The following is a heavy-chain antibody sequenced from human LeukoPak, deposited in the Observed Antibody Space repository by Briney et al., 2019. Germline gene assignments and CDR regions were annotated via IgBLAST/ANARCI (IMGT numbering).Heavy chain of an antibody. J-gene: IGHJ4*02. CDR3: ARHPTYYYDSSGYYLFDY. Sequence: PSETLSLTCAVYGGSFSGYYWSWIRQPPGKGLEWIGEINHSGSTNYNPSLKSRVTISVDTSKNQFSLKLSSVTAADTAVYYCARHPTYYYDSSGYYLFDYWGQGTLVTVPS. CDR2: INHSGST. V-gene: IGHV4-34*01. D-gene: IGHD3-22*01. CDR1: GGSFSGYY.